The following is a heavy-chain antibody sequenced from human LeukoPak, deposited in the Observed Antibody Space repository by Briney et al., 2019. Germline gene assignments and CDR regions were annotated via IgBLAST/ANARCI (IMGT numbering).Heavy chain of an antibody. Sequence: SETLSLTCTVSGGSISSSSYYWGWIRQPPGKGLEWIGSIYYSGSTYYSPSLKSRVTISVDTSKNQFSLKLSSVTAADTAVYYCARHLSDYYGSGSYYNSWGQGTLVTVSS. CDR2: IYYSGST. CDR1: GGSISSSSYY. J-gene: IGHJ4*02. V-gene: IGHV4-39*01. CDR3: ARHLSDYYGSGSYYNS. D-gene: IGHD3-10*01.